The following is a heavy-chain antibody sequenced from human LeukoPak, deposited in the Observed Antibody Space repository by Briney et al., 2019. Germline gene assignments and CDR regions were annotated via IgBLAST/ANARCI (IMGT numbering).Heavy chain of an antibody. CDR1: GFTFSDYY. Sequence: GGSLRLSCAASGFTFSDYYMSWIRQAPGKGLEWVSYISSSGSTIYYADSVKGRFTISRDNAKNSLYLQMNSLRAEDTAVYYCARSCSSTSCYKYYYYMDVWGKGTTVTVSS. J-gene: IGHJ6*03. CDR2: ISSSGSTI. D-gene: IGHD2-2*02. V-gene: IGHV3-11*04. CDR3: ARSCSSTSCYKYYYYMDV.